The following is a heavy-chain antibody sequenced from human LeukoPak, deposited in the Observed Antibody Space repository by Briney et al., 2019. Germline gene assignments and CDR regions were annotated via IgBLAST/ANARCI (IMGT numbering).Heavy chain of an antibody. CDR2: ISGSGGST. CDR1: GFTFNTYA. V-gene: IGHV3-23*01. D-gene: IGHD6-25*01. CDR3: ASGLELDY. J-gene: IGHJ4*02. Sequence: GGSLRLSCAASGFTFNTYAMSWVRQAPGKGLEWVSAISGSGGSTYYADSVKGRFTISRDNAKNSLYLQMNSLRAEDTAVYYCASGLELDYWGQGTLVTVSS.